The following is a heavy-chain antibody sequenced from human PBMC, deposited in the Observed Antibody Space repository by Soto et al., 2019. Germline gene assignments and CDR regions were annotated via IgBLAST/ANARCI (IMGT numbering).Heavy chain of an antibody. CDR2: ISYDGSNK. J-gene: IGHJ6*02. CDR1: GFTFSSYA. D-gene: IGHD3-3*01. CDR3: ARDLITIFGVVHAPYYYYGMDV. Sequence: QVQLVESGGGVVQPGRSLRLSCAASGFTFSSYAMHWVRQAPGKGLEWVAVISYDGSNKYYADSVKGRFTISRDNSKNALYLQMNSLRAEDTAVYYCARDLITIFGVVHAPYYYYGMDVWGQGTTVTVSS. V-gene: IGHV3-30-3*01.